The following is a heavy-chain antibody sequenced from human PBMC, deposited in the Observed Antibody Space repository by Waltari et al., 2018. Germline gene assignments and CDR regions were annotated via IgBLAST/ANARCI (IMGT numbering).Heavy chain of an antibody. Sequence: VQLVQSGAEVKKPGASVKVSCKASGYTFTSYGISWVRQAPGQGLEWMGRVDPEDGETIYAEKFQGRVTITADTSTDTAYMELSSLRSEDTAVYYCATVTPGELPPADYWGQGTLVTVSS. J-gene: IGHJ4*02. V-gene: IGHV1-69-2*01. CDR2: VDPEDGET. CDR1: GYTFTSYG. D-gene: IGHD1-26*01. CDR3: ATVTPGELPPADY.